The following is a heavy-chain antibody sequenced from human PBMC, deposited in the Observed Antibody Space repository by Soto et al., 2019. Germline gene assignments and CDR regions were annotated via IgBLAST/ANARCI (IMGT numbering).Heavy chain of an antibody. V-gene: IGHV1-18*01. Sequence: QIQLVQSGAEVKKPGASVKVSCKASGYTFTSYGISWVRQAPGQGLEWMGWISAYNGNTNYAQKLQGRVTMTTDTSTSTAYMELRSLRSDDTAVYYCARRSYYDSSGYYFDYWGQGTLVTVSS. CDR1: GYTFTSYG. J-gene: IGHJ4*02. CDR3: ARRSYYDSSGYYFDY. CDR2: ISAYNGNT. D-gene: IGHD3-22*01.